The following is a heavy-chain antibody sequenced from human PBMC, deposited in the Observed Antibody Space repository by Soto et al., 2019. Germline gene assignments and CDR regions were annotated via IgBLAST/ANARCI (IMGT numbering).Heavy chain of an antibody. Sequence: PGGSLRLSCVASGFTFSDYSMNWVRQAPGKGLVWVSRINSDGSSTYYADSVKGRFTISRDNAKNTLYLQMNSLRAEDTAVCYCSNWFDPRGQGTLVTVSS. CDR1: GFTFSDYS. V-gene: IGHV3-74*01. CDR2: INSDGSST. CDR3: SNWFDP. J-gene: IGHJ5*02.